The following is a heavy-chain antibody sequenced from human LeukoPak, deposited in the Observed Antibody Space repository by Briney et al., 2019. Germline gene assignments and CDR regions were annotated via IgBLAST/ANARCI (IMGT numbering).Heavy chain of an antibody. J-gene: IGHJ4*02. V-gene: IGHV3-21*01. CDR2: ISGGSTYI. Sequence: GGSLRLSCAASGFIFTNYNLNWVRQAPGKGLEWISSISGGSTYIYYADSVRGRFTISRDNAKNSVYLQMNSLRAEDTAVYYCARAGTAYYFDYWGQGTLVTVSS. D-gene: IGHD6-13*01. CDR1: GFIFTNYN. CDR3: ARAGTAYYFDY.